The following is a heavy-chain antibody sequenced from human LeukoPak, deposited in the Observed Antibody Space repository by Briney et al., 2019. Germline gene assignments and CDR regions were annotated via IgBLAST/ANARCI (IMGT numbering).Heavy chain of an antibody. CDR3: ARQRTSDFWGDSSGYYFDY. CDR1: GYSFSSYW. CDR2: IYPGDSNT. D-gene: IGHD3-3*01. V-gene: IGHV5-51*01. J-gene: IGHJ4*02. Sequence: GESLQISCQGSGYSFSSYWIAWVRQMPGKGLEWMGIIYPGDSNTRSSPSFQGQVTISVDKSINTAYLQWSSLEDSDTAMYYCARQRTSDFWGDSSGYYFDYWGQGTLVTVSS.